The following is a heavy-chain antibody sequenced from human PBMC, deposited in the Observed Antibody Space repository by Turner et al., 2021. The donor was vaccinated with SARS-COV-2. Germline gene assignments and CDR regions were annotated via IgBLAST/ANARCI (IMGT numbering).Heavy chain of an antibody. J-gene: IGHJ4*02. V-gene: IGHV3-33*01. CDR2: NWYDGSDK. Sequence: QVQLVESGGGVVQPGRSLRLSCAASGFTFITYVMHLVRQAPGKGLEWVAINWYDGSDKYYADSVKGRFTIPRDNSKNTLYLQSNNLGAQDTAVYYCARSTVTTPPDYLGQGTLVTVSS. D-gene: IGHD4-17*01. CDR3: ARSTVTTPPDY. CDR1: GFTFITYV.